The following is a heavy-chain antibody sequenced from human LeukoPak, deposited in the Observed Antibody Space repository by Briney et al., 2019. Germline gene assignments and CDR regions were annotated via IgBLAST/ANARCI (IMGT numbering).Heavy chain of an antibody. Sequence: ASVTVSCKSSGYTFTSYGISWVRQAPGQGREWMGWISAYNGNTNYAQKLQGRVTMTTDTSTSTAYMELRSLRSDDTAVYYCARAGYYYDSTQSRAFDIGGEGTMVTVSS. CDR2: ISAYNGNT. CDR3: ARAGYYYDSTQSRAFDI. J-gene: IGHJ3*02. D-gene: IGHD3-22*01. CDR1: GYTFTSYG. V-gene: IGHV1-18*01.